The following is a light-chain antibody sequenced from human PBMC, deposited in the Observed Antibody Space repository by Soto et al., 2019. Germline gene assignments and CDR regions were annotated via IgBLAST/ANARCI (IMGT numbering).Light chain of an antibody. Sequence: ELVLTQSPGTLSLSPGERATLSCRASQTVSSNYLAWYQQKPGQAPRLLIYGASSRATAIPDRFSGSGSGTDFSLTISRLEPEDFAVYYCQQYGRSPGLFTFGPGTQGDIK. V-gene: IGKV3-20*01. CDR3: QQYGRSPGLFT. J-gene: IGKJ3*01. CDR1: QTVSSNY. CDR2: GAS.